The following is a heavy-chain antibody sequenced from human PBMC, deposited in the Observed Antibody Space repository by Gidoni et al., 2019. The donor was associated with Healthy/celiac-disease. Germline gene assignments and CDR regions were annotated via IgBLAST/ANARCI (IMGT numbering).Heavy chain of an antibody. V-gene: IGHV3-30-3*01. J-gene: IGHJ6*03. D-gene: IGHD6-13*01. Sequence: QVQLVESGGGVVQPGRSLRLSCAASGFTFSSYAMHWVRQAPGKGLEWVAVISYDGSNKYYADSVKARFTISRDNSKNTLYLQMNSLRAEDTAVYYCARDQYSSSWGDYYYYMDVWGKGTTVTVSS. CDR3: ARDQYSSSWGDYYYYMDV. CDR1: GFTFSSYA. CDR2: ISYDGSNK.